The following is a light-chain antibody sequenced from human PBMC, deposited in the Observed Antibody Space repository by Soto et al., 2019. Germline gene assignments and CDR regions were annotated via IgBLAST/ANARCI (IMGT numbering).Light chain of an antibody. V-gene: IGLV2-14*01. CDR2: EVS. CDR3: SSYTSSSKGV. Sequence: QSALTQPASVSGSPGPSITISCTGTSSDVGGYNYVSWYQQHPGKAPKLMISEVSNRPSGGSNRFSGSKSGNTASLTISGLQADDEAGYYCSSYTSSSKGVFGGGTKLTV. CDR1: SSDVGGYNY. J-gene: IGLJ2*01.